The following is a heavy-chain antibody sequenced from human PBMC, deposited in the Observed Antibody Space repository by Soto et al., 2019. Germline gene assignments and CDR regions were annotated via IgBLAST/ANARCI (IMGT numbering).Heavy chain of an antibody. V-gene: IGHV3-23*01. J-gene: IGHJ4*02. CDR3: AKDDVAGDGLWLVSD. D-gene: IGHD2-21*02. CDR1: GFTFSKYA. Sequence: DVQLLESGGGLVQPGGSLRLSCVASGFTFSKYAMIWVRQAPGKGQEWVSGITGSGNTIEYADSVKGRFSNSRDNSKNAVDLQLDSLRAEDTAMYYCAKDDVAGDGLWLVSDWGQGTLVTVA. CDR2: ITGSGNTI.